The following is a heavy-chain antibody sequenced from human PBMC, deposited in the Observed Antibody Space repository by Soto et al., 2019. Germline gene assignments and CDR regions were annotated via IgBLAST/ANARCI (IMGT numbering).Heavy chain of an antibody. CDR3: AKDNWAYWGGACSNDY. J-gene: IGHJ4*02. D-gene: IGHD2-21*02. V-gene: IGHV3-30*18. CDR1: GFTFSSYG. CDR2: ISYDGSNK. Sequence: QVQLVESGGGVVQPGRSLRLSCAASGFTFSSYGMHWVRQAPGKGLEWVAVISYDGSNKYYADSVKGRFTISRDNSKNTLYLQMNSLRAEDTAVYYCAKDNWAYWGGACSNDYWGQGTLVTVSS.